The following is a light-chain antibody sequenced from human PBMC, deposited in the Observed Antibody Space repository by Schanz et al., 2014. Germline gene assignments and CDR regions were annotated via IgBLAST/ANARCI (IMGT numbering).Light chain of an antibody. CDR1: SSDVGGYDY. CDR2: EVS. Sequence: QSALTQPRSVSGSPGQSVTISCTGTSSDVGGYDYVSWYQQHPGKAPKLMIYEVSKRPSGVPDRFSGSKSGTSASLAISGLQSEDEADYYCATWDDSLSARVIGGGTKLTVL. V-gene: IGLV2-11*01. CDR3: ATWDDSLSARV. J-gene: IGLJ3*02.